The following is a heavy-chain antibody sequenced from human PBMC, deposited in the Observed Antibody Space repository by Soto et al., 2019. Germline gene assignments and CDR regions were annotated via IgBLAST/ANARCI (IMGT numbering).Heavy chain of an antibody. CDR1: GYTFTSYY. CDR3: ARDRAYCGGDCYSSEAYWYFDL. V-gene: IGHV1-46*01. CDR2: INPSGGST. Sequence: QVQLVQSGAEVKKPGASVKVSCKASGYTFTSYYMHWVRQAPGQGLEWMGIINPSGGSTSYAQKFQGRVTMTRDTSTSTVYMELSSLRSEDTAVYYCARDRAYCGGDCYSSEAYWYFDLWGRDTLVTVSS. D-gene: IGHD2-21*02. J-gene: IGHJ2*01.